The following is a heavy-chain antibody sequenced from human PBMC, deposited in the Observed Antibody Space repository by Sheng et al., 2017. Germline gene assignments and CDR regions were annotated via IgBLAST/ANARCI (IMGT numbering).Heavy chain of an antibody. V-gene: IGHV3-23*01. J-gene: IGHJ4*02. CDR1: GFTFSHFA. D-gene: IGHD3-22*01. Sequence: EVQLLESGGGLVQPGGSLRLSCAASGFTFSHFAMSWVRQAPGKGLEWVSTISGDGGDTYYADSVKGRFTISRDISKNTLFLQMNSMRAEDTAIFYCAKSPFYYDSSGYYYYFDYWGRGNP. CDR2: ISGDGGDT. CDR3: AKSPFYYDSSGYYYYFDY.